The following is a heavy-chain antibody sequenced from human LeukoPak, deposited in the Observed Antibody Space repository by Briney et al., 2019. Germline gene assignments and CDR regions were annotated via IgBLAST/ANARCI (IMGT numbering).Heavy chain of an antibody. D-gene: IGHD4-23*01. V-gene: IGHV1-46*01. J-gene: IGHJ4*02. CDR1: GYTFTSYY. CDR2: IKSSGGST. Sequence: ASVTVSCKASGYTFTSYYMHWVRQAPGQGLEWMGIIKSSGGSTAQKFQGRVTMTRDMSTSTVYMELSSLRSEDTAVYYCARTEDPGRVVTPPYFDYWGQGTLVTVSS. CDR3: ARTEDPGRVVTPPYFDY.